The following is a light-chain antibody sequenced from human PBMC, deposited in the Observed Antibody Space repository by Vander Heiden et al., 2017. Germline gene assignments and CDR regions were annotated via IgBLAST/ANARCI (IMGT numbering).Light chain of an antibody. V-gene: IGKV3-15*01. CDR1: QSVRSD. CDR3: QHYNHWPLT. CDR2: GAS. J-gene: IGKJ4*01. Sequence: IVITHSPATLSVSPRERSSLSCRASQSVRSDLAWYQQKPGQAPSLLIYGASSRATGIPARFSGSGSGTEFTLTISSLQSEDVAVYYCQHYNHWPLTCGGGTKVEIK.